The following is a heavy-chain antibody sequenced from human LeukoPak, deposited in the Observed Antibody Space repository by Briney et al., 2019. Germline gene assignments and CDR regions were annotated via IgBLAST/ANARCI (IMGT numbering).Heavy chain of an antibody. J-gene: IGHJ4*01. CDR3: ARGLVGDY. CDR2: INHSGST. V-gene: IGHV4-34*01. Sequence: SETLSLTCAVYGGSFSGYYWSWICQPPGKGLEWIGEINHSGSTNYNPSLKSRVTISVDTSKNQFSLKLSSVTAADTAVYYCARGLVGDYWGRGTLVTVSS. CDR1: GGSFSGYY. D-gene: IGHD1-26*01.